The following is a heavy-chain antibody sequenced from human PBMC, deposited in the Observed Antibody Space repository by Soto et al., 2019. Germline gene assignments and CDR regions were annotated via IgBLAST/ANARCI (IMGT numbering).Heavy chain of an antibody. CDR2: IYYSGST. V-gene: IGHV4-59*01. Sequence: SETLSLTCTVSGGSISSYYWSWIRQPPGKGLEWIGYIYYSGSTNYNPSLKSRVTISVDTSKNQFSLKLSSVTAADTAVYYCARGPFSSGWYLGWSAPGGQGPLVTVPS. CDR1: GGSISSYY. D-gene: IGHD6-19*01. J-gene: IGHJ5*02. CDR3: ARGPFSSGWYLGWSAP.